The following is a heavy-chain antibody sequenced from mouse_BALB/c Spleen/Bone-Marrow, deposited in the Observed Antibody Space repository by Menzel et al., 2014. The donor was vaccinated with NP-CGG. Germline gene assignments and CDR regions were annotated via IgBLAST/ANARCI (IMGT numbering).Heavy chain of an antibody. V-gene: IGHV1-18*01. CDR3: ARGRTAY. CDR1: GYTFTDYT. J-gene: IGHJ3*01. CDR2: VNPNIGGT. Sequence: VQLKQSGPELLEPGASVKISCKTSGYTFTDYTLHWVKQSHGKSLEWIGGVNPNIGGTNYNQKFKGKATLTLDKSSSTAYMELRSLTSEDSAVYYCARGRTAYWGQGTLVTVSA.